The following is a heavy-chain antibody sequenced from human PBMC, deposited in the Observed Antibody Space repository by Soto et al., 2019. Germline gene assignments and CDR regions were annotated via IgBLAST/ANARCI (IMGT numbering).Heavy chain of an antibody. V-gene: IGHV4-4*02. CDR3: AGVFSSGSGWMYYFDF. D-gene: IGHD6-19*01. Sequence: QVQLQESGPGLVKPSETLSLTCTVSSDSIAGENWWSWVRQPPGLGLEWIGEVFHTGGTNYNPSLKRRVTMEVNKSNNQFSLILISATAADTAVYYCAGVFSSGSGWMYYFDFWGQGTLVSVSS. CDR1: SDSIAGENW. CDR2: VFHTGGT. J-gene: IGHJ4*02.